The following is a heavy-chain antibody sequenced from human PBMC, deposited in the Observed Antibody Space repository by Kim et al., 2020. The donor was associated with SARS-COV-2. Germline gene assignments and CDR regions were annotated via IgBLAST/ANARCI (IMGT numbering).Heavy chain of an antibody. D-gene: IGHD6-13*01. Sequence: GGSLRLSCAASGFTFDDYAMHWVRQAPGKGLEWVSGISWNSGSIGYADSVKGRFTISRDNAKNSLYLQMNSLRAEDAALYYCAKAPRSSSWYGGVGWFDPWGQGTLVTVSS. CDR3: AKAPRSSSWYGGVGWFDP. J-gene: IGHJ5*02. CDR2: ISWNSGSI. V-gene: IGHV3-9*01. CDR1: GFTFDDYA.